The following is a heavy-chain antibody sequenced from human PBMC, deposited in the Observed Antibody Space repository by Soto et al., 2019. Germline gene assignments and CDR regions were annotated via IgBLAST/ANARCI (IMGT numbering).Heavy chain of an antibody. CDR1: GFTFDAYA. Sequence: EVQLVESGGGLVQPGRSLTLSCAAAGFTFDAYAMKWVRQAPGKVLEWVSGMSWNSDSIGYADSVKGRFTISRDNAKNSVYLQMNGLRAEDTALYACAKGYSSEGGRNAFDIWGQGTMVTVSS. CDR2: MSWNSDSI. D-gene: IGHD6-19*01. CDR3: AKGYSSEGGRNAFDI. J-gene: IGHJ3*02. V-gene: IGHV3-9*01.